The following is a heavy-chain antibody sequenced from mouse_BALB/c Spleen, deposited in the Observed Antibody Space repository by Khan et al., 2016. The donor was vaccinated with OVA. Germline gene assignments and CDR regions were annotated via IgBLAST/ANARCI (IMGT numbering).Heavy chain of an antibody. CDR3: ARSMPQYNGRRCFDY. D-gene: IGHD2-10*02. CDR2: INTYTGEP. J-gene: IGHJ2*01. V-gene: IGHV9-3-1*01. Sequence: QFQWVQSGPEVKKPGETIKISCQASGYTFTNNGVNWVKQAPGKGLKWMGWINTYTGEPTYADDFKGRFAFSLEISVSTAYLQSTNLKTEDTAKYICARSMPQYNGRRCFDYWGQGTTLTVSS. CDR1: GYTFTNNG.